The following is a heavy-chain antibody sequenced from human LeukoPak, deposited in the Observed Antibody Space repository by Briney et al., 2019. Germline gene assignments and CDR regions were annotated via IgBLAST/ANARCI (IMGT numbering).Heavy chain of an antibody. CDR1: GFTFSSFA. CDR3: AKGPMYYYDSSGYFDY. Sequence: GGSLRLSCTASGFTFSSFAMSWVRQAPGKGLEWVSAISGSGTSTKFADSVKGRFTISRDNSKNTLYLQMNRLRAEDTAVYYCAKGPMYYYDSSGYFDYWGQGTLVTVSS. J-gene: IGHJ4*02. CDR2: ISGSGTST. V-gene: IGHV3-23*01. D-gene: IGHD3-22*01.